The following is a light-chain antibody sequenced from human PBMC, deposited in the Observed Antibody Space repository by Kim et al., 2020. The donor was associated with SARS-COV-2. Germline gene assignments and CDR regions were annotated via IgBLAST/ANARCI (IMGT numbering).Light chain of an antibody. Sequence: QSALTQPPSVSGAPGQRVTISCTGSSSNIGAGYDVHWYQQLPGTAPKLLIYGNSNRPSGVPDRSSGSKSGTSASLAITGLQAEDEADYYCQSYDSSLSALYVFGTGTKVTVL. CDR1: SSNIGAGYD. J-gene: IGLJ1*01. CDR2: GNS. V-gene: IGLV1-40*01. CDR3: QSYDSSLSALYV.